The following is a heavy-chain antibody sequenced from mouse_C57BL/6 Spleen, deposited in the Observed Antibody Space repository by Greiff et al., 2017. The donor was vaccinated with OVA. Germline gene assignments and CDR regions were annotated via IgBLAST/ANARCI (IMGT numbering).Heavy chain of an antibody. CDR3: TREEKLGRGDFDY. V-gene: IGHV5-9-1*02. J-gene: IGHJ2*01. CDR2: ISSGGDYI. CDR1: GFTFSSYA. Sequence: EVKVEESGEGLVKPGGSLKLSCAASGFTFSSYAMSWVRQTPEKRLEWVAYISSGGDYIYYADTVKGRFTISRDNARNTLYLQMSSLKSEDTAMYYCTREEKLGRGDFDYWGEGTTLTVSS. D-gene: IGHD4-1*01.